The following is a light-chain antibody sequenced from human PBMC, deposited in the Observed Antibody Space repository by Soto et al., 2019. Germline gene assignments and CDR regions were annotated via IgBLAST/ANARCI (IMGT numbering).Light chain of an antibody. CDR3: GSFSSTRIWL. V-gene: IGLV2-8*01. J-gene: IGLJ3*02. CDR2: EVS. CDR1: SSDVGGYNY. Sequence: QSVLTQPPSASGSPGQSVTISCTGTSSDVGGYNYVSWYQQHPGKAPKLMIYEVSKRPSGVPDRFSGSKSGNTASLTISGLQIEDEADYFCGSFSSTRIWLFGGGTKLTVL.